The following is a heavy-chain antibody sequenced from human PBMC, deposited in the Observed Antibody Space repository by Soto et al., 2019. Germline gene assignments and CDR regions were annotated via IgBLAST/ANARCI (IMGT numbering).Heavy chain of an antibody. J-gene: IGHJ4*02. CDR2: IYPGDSDT. CDR1: GYSFTIYC. D-gene: IGHD3-22*01. Sequence: GESLKISCKGSGYSFTIYCIGWVRQMRGKGLEWMGIIYPGDSDTRYSPSFQGQVTISADKSISTAYLQWSSLKASDTAVYYCARQDGLMIVPPTIDYWGQGTLVTVSS. V-gene: IGHV5-51*01. CDR3: ARQDGLMIVPPTIDY.